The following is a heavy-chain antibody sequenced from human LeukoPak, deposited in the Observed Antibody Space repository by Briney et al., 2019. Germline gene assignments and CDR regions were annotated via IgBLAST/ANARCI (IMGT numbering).Heavy chain of an antibody. CDR3: ARDFDSPLAFDI. V-gene: IGHV4-61*02. J-gene: IGHJ3*02. CDR1: GRSISRTTYY. Sequence: SSETLSLTYTVSGRSISRTTYYWSWIRQPAGKGLEWIGRIHASGTTNYNPSLKSRITISVDTSKNQFSLKLSSVTAADTAVYYCARDFDSPLAFDIWGQGTMVTVSS. D-gene: IGHD3-9*01. CDR2: IHASGTT.